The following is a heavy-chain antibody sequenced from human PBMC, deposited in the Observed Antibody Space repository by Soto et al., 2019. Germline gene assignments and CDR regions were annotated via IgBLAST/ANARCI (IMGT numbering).Heavy chain of an antibody. Sequence: PSQTLSLTCVISGDSVSSDSTAWNWIRQSPSRGLEWLGRTYFRSKWYYGYAVSVESRIIISPDTSKNQFSLQLSSVTPEDTAVYYCARGNRDFDSWGQGILVTVSS. CDR3: ARGNRDFDS. CDR2: TYFRSKWYY. D-gene: IGHD1-1*01. J-gene: IGHJ4*02. CDR1: GDSVSSDSTA. V-gene: IGHV6-1*01.